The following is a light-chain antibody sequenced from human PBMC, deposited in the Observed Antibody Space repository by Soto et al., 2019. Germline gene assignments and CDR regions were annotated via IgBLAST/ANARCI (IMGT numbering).Light chain of an antibody. CDR3: QQYGRSPPEFT. CDR2: GAS. CDR1: QTISSNY. V-gene: IGKV3-20*01. J-gene: IGKJ3*01. Sequence: EIVLTQSPGTLSLSAGERATLSCRASQTISSNYLAWYQQKPGQAPRLLIFGASYRATGIPDRFSGSGSGADFTLTISRLEPEDFAVYYCQQYGRSPPEFTFGPRTKVDIK.